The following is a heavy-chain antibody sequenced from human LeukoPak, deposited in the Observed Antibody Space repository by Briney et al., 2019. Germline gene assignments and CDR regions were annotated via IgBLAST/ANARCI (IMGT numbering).Heavy chain of an antibody. CDR1: GYTFTSYG. CDR3: ARVESGRGYSSSWYVGYYFDY. CDR2: ISAYNGNT. J-gene: IGHJ4*02. V-gene: IGHV1-18*01. Sequence: ASVKVSCKVSGYTFTSYGISWVRQAPGQGLEWMGWISAYNGNTNYAQKLQGRVTMTTDTSTSTAYMELMSLRSDDTAVYYCARVESGRGYSSSWYVGYYFDYWGQGTLVTVSS. D-gene: IGHD6-13*01.